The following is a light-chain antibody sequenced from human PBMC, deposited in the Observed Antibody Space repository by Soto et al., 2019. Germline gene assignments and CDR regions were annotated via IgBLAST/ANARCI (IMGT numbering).Light chain of an antibody. J-gene: IGKJ1*01. Sequence: DIQLTQSPSSLSASVGDRVTITCRASQSISRHLHWYQQNPGKAPKLLIYAASSLQSGVPSRFSGSGSGTDFTLTICSLQPEDFATYYCQQSYSFRTFGQGTKVEIK. CDR1: QSISRH. CDR3: QQSYSFRT. V-gene: IGKV1-39*01. CDR2: AAS.